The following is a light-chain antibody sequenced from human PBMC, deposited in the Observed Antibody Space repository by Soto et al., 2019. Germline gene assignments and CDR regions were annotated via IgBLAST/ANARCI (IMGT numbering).Light chain of an antibody. J-gene: IGKJ3*01. CDR3: QKYNSAPYT. CDR2: AAS. Sequence: DIQMTQSPPSLSASVGDGVTITCRASQGITNSLAWYQQKPGKISQRLIYAASTLHSGVLSRFSGTGSGTDFTLTISSLQPEDVATYYCQKYNSAPYTCGPGTKVDIK. V-gene: IGKV1-27*01. CDR1: QGITNS.